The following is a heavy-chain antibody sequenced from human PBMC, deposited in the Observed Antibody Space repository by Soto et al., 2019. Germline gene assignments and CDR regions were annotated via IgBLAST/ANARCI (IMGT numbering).Heavy chain of an antibody. J-gene: IGHJ4*02. CDR2: IYYSGST. V-gene: IGHV4-39*02. D-gene: IGHD6-13*01. CDR3: ARPGGSGWFYFDS. CDR1: GESISGTIYY. Sequence: PSETLSLTCIVSGESISGTIYYWAWIRQPPGKGLEWIGSIYYSGSTYYNPSLKSRVTISVDTSKNHFSLKLTSVTAADTAVYYCARPGGSGWFYFDSWGQGSQVTVSS.